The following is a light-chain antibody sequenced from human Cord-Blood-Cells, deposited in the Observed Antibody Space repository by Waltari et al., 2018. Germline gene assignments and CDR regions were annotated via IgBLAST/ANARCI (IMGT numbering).Light chain of an antibody. CDR2: DVS. V-gene: IGLV2-14*03. CDR3: SSYTSSSTWV. Sequence: QSALTQPASVSGSPGHSITISCTGTSRDAGGYNYVSWYQQHPGKAPKLMIYDVSNRPSGVSNRFSGSKSGNTASLTISGLQAEDEADYYCSSYTSSSTWVFGGGTKLTVL. J-gene: IGLJ3*02. CDR1: SRDAGGYNY.